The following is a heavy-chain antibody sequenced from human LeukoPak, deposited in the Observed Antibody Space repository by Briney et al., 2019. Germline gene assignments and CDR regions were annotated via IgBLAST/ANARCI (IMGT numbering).Heavy chain of an antibody. CDR3: ARDRYQWLVRWGYYYHYYMDV. J-gene: IGHJ6*03. D-gene: IGHD6-19*01. CDR2: INPNSGGT. Sequence: GASVKVSCKASGYTFTGYYMHWVRQAPGQGLEWMGWINPNSGGTNYAQKFQGRVTMTRDTSISTAYMELSRLRSDDTAVYYCARDRYQWLVRWGYYYHYYMDVWGKGTTVTISS. CDR1: GYTFTGYY. V-gene: IGHV1-2*02.